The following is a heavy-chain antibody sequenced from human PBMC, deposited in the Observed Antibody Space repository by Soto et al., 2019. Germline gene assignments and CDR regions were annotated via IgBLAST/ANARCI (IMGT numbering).Heavy chain of an antibody. D-gene: IGHD2-2*01. CDR1: SGSISSSNW. J-gene: IGHJ4*02. V-gene: IGHV4-4*02. CDR3: ARVRRYCSSTSCFGVYFGY. CDR2: IYHSGST. Sequence: QVQLQESGPGLVKPSGTLSLTCAVSSGSISSSNWWSWVRQPPGKGLEWIGEIYHSGSTNYNPSLQSGVTTSVDKSKNQFSLKLSSVTAADTAVYYCARVRRYCSSTSCFGVYFGYWGQGTLVTVSS.